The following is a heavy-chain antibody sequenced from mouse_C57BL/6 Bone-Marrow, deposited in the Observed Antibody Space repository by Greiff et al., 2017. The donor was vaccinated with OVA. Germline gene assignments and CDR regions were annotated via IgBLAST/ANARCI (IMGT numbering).Heavy chain of an antibody. CDR3: ARGAY. CDR2: IYPGDGDT. J-gene: IGHJ3*01. V-gene: IGHV1-80*01. Sequence: QVQLKESGAELVKPGASVKISCKASGYAFSNYWMNCVKQRPGQGLEWIGQIYPGDGDTNYNEKFKGKATLTADKSSSTAYMQLSSLTSEDSAVYFCARGAYWGQGTLVTVSA. CDR1: GYAFSNYW.